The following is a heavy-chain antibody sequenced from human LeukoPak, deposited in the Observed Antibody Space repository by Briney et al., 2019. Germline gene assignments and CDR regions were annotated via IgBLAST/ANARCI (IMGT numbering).Heavy chain of an antibody. CDR3: ARLLGYCSSTSCYDGDFDY. J-gene: IGHJ4*02. CDR2: IWYDGSNK. Sequence: GRSLRLSCAASGFTFSSYGMHWARQAPGKGLEWVAVIWYDGSNKYYADSVKGRFTISRDNSKDTLYLQMNSLRAEDTAVYYCARLLGYCSSTSCYDGDFDYWGQGTLVTVSS. CDR1: GFTFSSYG. V-gene: IGHV3-33*01. D-gene: IGHD2-2*01.